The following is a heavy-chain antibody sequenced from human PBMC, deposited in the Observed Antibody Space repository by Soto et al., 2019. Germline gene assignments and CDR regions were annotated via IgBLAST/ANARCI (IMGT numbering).Heavy chain of an antibody. D-gene: IGHD3-9*01. CDR2: IYYSGST. J-gene: IGHJ4*02. V-gene: IGHV4-31*03. CDR3: ARGRVQITITPGRVYYFDY. Sequence: PSETLSLTCTVSGGSISSGGYYWSWIRQHPGKGLEWIGYIYYSGSTYYNPSLKSRVTISVDTSKNQFSLKLSSVTAADTAVYYCARGRVQITITPGRVYYFDYWGQGTLVTVSS. CDR1: GGSISSGGYY.